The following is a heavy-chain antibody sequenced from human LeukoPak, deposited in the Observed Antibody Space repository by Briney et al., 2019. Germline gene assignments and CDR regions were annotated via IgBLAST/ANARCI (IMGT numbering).Heavy chain of an antibody. CDR1: GGSISSYY. Sequence: SETLSLTCTVSGGSISSYYWSWIRQPPGKGLEWIGYIYYSGSTNYNPSLKSRVTISVDTSKNQFSLKLSSVTAADTAAYYCARRDSSGYYYQDAFDIWGQGTMVTVSS. CDR3: ARRDSSGYYYQDAFDI. V-gene: IGHV4-59*01. CDR2: IYYSGST. D-gene: IGHD3-22*01. J-gene: IGHJ3*02.